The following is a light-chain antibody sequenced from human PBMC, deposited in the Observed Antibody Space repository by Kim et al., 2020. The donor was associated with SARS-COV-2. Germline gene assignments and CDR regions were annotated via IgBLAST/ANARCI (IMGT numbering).Light chain of an antibody. CDR1: SSDVGGYSY. Sequence: QSALTQPASVSGSPGQSVTISCTGTSSDVGGYSYVSWYQQHPGRAPKLIIYDVNERPSGVSSRFSGSKSGNTASLTISGLQAEDESDYYCSSHAGSRSHWVFGGGTQLTVL. CDR2: DVN. V-gene: IGLV2-14*03. J-gene: IGLJ3*02. CDR3: SSHAGSRSHWV.